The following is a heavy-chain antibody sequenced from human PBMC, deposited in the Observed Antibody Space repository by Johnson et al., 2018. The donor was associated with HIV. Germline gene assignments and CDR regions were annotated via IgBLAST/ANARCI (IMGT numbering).Heavy chain of an antibody. V-gene: IGHV3-33*01. Sequence: QVQLVESGGGVVQPGRSLRLSCAASGFTFSSYGMHWVRQAPGKGLEWVAVIWYDGSNKYYADSVKGRFTISRDNSKNTLYLQMNSLRAEDTAVYYCARVQFLPPNAFDIWGQGTMVSVS. CDR2: IWYDGSNK. CDR3: ARVQFLPPNAFDI. CDR1: GFTFSSYG. D-gene: IGHD2/OR15-2a*01. J-gene: IGHJ3*02.